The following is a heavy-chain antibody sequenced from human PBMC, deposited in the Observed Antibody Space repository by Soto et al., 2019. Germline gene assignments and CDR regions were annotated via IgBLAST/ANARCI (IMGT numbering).Heavy chain of an antibody. CDR3: GKDILGDYGDQTRIHS. D-gene: IGHD4-17*01. V-gene: IGHV3-9*01. CDR1: GFTFDDYA. Sequence: EVQLVESGGGLVQPGRSLRLSCAASGFTFDDYAMHWVRQAPGKGLEWVSGISRNSGKIGYADSVKGRVAISRDNXKXFLYLQMNSLRPEDTALYFCGKDILGDYGDQTRIHSWGQGTLVTVSS. CDR2: ISRNSGKI. J-gene: IGHJ4*02.